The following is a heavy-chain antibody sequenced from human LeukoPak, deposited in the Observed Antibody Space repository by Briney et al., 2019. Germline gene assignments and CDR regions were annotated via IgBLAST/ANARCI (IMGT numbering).Heavy chain of an antibody. Sequence: GGSLRLSCAASGFTFSSYWMSWVRQAPGKGLEWVANIKQDGSEKYYVDSVKGRFTISRDNAKNSLYLQMNSLRAEDTAVYYCAREGYYDSSGYYRWGQGTPVTVSS. J-gene: IGHJ4*02. CDR3: AREGYYDSSGYYR. V-gene: IGHV3-7*01. D-gene: IGHD3-22*01. CDR1: GFTFSSYW. CDR2: IKQDGSEK.